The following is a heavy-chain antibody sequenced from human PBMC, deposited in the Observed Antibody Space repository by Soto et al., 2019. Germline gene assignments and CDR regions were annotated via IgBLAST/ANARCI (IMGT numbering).Heavy chain of an antibody. CDR2: IIPIFGTA. CDR3: ARESRYCSGGSCYFLPGIDY. D-gene: IGHD2-15*01. V-gene: IGHV1-69*12. Sequence: QVQLVQSGAEVKKPGSSVKVSCKASGGTFSSYAISWVRQAPGQGLEWMGGIIPIFGTANYAQKFQGRVTITADETTSTDDRELSSLRSEDTALYYCARESRYCSGGSCYFLPGIDYWGQGTLVTVSS. CDR1: GGTFSSYA. J-gene: IGHJ4*02.